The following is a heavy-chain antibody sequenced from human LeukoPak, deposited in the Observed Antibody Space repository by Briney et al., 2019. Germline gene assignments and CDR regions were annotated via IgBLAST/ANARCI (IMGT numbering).Heavy chain of an antibody. CDR1: GFTFNIYV. D-gene: IGHD2-8*01. CDR2: TSGSGGST. J-gene: IGHJ3*02. CDR3: AIRGHAGAFDI. Sequence: GGSLRLSCAAPGFTFNIYVMSWVRQAPGRGLEWVSGTSGSGGSTYYADSVKGRFTISRDNSKNTLYLQMNSLRVEDTAVYYCAIRGHAGAFDIWGQGTKVSLSS. V-gene: IGHV3-23*01.